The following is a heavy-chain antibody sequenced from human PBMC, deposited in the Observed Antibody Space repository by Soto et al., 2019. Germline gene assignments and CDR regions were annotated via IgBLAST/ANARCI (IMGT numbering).Heavy chain of an antibody. J-gene: IGHJ3*02. D-gene: IGHD2-21*02. CDR2: IGTYNGDT. V-gene: IGHV1-18*01. CDR1: GYTFTTYG. CDR3: ATDLLYCSGDSYEDDVDI. Sequence: QVQLVQSGGEVKKPGASVKVSCKASGYTFTTYGISWVRQAPGQGLEWMGWIGTYNGDTNYAQKLHGRVTMTTDTSTSTAYMELRSLRSAGPGVSYCATDLLYCSGDSYEDDVDIWGQGTMVTVSS.